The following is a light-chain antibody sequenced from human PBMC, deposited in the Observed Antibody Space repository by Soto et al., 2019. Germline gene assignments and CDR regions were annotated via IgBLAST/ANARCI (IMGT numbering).Light chain of an antibody. CDR3: QQYNNWPPDT. CDR2: GAS. CDR1: QSVSSN. Sequence: DIVMTQSPATLSVSPGERATLSCRASQSVSSNLDWYQQKPGQAPRLLIYGASTRATGIPARFSGSGSGTEFTLTISSLQSADVAVYYCQQYNNWPPDTFGQGTKLEIK. V-gene: IGKV3-15*01. J-gene: IGKJ2*01.